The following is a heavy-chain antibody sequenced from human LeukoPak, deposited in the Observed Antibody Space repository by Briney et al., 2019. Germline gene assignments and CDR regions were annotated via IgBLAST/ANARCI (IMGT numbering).Heavy chain of an antibody. D-gene: IGHD2-15*01. Sequence: GESLRLSCVGSGFTFSTYAMSWVRQTPGKGLEWVSSISGSGDRTYYIDSVKGRFTISRDNSKSTLYLQMNSLRAEDTAVYYCAEDVVVVVAAKPGIWGQGTLVTVSS. CDR2: ISGSGDRT. V-gene: IGHV3-23*01. CDR3: AEDVVVVVAAKPGI. CDR1: GFTFSTYA. J-gene: IGHJ4*02.